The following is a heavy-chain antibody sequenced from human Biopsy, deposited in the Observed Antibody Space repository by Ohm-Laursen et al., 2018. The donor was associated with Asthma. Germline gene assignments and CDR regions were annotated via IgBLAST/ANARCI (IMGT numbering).Heavy chain of an antibody. CDR2: IYYSSRT. Sequence: SETLSLTCIVSGDAMSTSGSYWGWIRQSPGKGLEWIGSIYYSSRTYYNPSLESRVTISADTSKNHFSLKVTSVTAADTAVYYFARAVSSSSYWYFDLWGRGDLVTVSS. CDR3: ARAVSSSSYWYFDL. D-gene: IGHD6-6*01. V-gene: IGHV4-39*02. J-gene: IGHJ2*01. CDR1: GDAMSTSGSY.